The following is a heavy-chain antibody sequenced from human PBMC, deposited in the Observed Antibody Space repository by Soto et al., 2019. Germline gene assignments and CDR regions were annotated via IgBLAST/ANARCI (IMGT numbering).Heavy chain of an antibody. CDR1: GGSISSSSYY. CDR3: ATVFRVRGPRGWFDP. J-gene: IGHJ5*02. D-gene: IGHD3-10*01. V-gene: IGHV4-39*01. Sequence: QLQLQESGPGLVKPSETLSLTCTVSGGSISSSSYYWGWIRQPPGKGLEWIGSIYYSGSTYYNPSLKSRVTISVDTSNNQFSLKLSSVTAADTAVYYGATVFRVRGPRGWFDPWGQGTLVTVSS. CDR2: IYYSGST.